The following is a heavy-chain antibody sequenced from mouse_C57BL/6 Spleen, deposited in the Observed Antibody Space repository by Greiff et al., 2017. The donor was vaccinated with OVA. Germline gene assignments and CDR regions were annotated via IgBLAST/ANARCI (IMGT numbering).Heavy chain of an antibody. CDR2: INYDGSST. CDR1: GFTFSDYY. Sequence: EVMLVESEGGLVQPGSSMKLSCTASGFTFSDYYMAWVRQVPEKGLEWVANINYDGSSTYYLDSLKSRFIISRDNAKNILYLQMSSLKSEDTATYDCARVYDYDGYYYAMDYWGQGTSVTVSS. V-gene: IGHV5-16*01. CDR3: ARVYDYDGYYYAMDY. D-gene: IGHD2-4*01. J-gene: IGHJ4*01.